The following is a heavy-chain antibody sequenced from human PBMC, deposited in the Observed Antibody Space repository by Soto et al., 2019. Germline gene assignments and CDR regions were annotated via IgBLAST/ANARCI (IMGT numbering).Heavy chain of an antibody. V-gene: IGHV3-74*01. Sequence: GGSLRLSCAASGFTFSSYWMHWVRQAPGKGLVWVSRINSDGSSTSYADSVKGRFTISRDNAKNTLYLQMNSLRAEDTAVYYCAREDYGDYFDYWGQGTLVTVSS. CDR1: GFTFSSYW. J-gene: IGHJ4*02. CDR2: INSDGSST. CDR3: AREDYGDYFDY. D-gene: IGHD4-17*01.